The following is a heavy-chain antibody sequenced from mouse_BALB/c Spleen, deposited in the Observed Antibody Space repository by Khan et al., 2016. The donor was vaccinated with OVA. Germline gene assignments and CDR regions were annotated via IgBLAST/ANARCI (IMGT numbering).Heavy chain of an antibody. Sequence: VQLQQSGPELMKPGASVKISCKASGYSFTTYYIHWVIQSHGKSLEWIGYIDPFSGGTTYNQKFKGKATLTVDQSSSTAYIHLGNLTSEDSAVYYCARHGCVAWFTYWGQGTLVTVSA. D-gene: IGHD2-2*01. CDR3: ARHGCVAWFTY. V-gene: IGHV1S135*01. CDR1: GYSFTTYY. CDR2: IDPFSGGT. J-gene: IGHJ3*01.